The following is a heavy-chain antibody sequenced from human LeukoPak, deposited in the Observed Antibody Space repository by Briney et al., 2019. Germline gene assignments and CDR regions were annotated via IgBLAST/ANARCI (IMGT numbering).Heavy chain of an antibody. J-gene: IGHJ3*02. CDR2: IYPGDSDT. CDR3: ARQREMATIGDAFDI. CDR1: GYSFTSYW. V-gene: IGHV5-51*01. D-gene: IGHD5-24*01. Sequence: GESLKISCQGSGYSFTSYWIGWVRQMPGKGLEWMGIIYPGDSDTRYSPSFQGQVTISADKSISTAYLQWSSLKASDTAMYYCARQREMATIGDAFDIWGQGTMVTVSS.